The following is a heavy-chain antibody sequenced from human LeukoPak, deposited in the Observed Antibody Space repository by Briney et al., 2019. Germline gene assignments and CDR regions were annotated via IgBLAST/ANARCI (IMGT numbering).Heavy chain of an antibody. J-gene: IGHJ4*02. Sequence: GGSLRLSCAASGFIFSSYAMSWVHQTPGKGLEWVSRISESGGSTYYADSVKGRFTISRDNSKNTLYLQMNSLRAEDTAVYYCAKDRGSSWYGTSDYWGQGTLVTASS. CDR1: GFIFSSYA. CDR2: ISESGGST. CDR3: AKDRGSSWYGTSDY. D-gene: IGHD6-13*01. V-gene: IGHV3-23*01.